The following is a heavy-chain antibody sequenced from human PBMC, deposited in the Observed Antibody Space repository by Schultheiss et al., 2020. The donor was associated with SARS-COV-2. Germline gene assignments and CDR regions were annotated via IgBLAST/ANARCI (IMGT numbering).Heavy chain of an antibody. CDR3: AKGEDIVVVVAATPYYYGMDV. J-gene: IGHJ6*02. CDR2: ISSGGHTI. CDR1: GFTFSSFE. V-gene: IGHV3-48*03. D-gene: IGHD2-15*01. Sequence: GGSLRLSCAASGFTFSSFEMNWVRQAPGKGLEWISYISSGGHTIYSADSVKGRFTISRDNSKNTLYLQMNSLRAEDTAVYYCAKGEDIVVVVAATPYYYGMDVWGQGTTVTVSS.